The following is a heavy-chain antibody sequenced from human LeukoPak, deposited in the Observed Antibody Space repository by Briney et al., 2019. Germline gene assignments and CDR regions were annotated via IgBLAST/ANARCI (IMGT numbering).Heavy chain of an antibody. CDR2: IYYIGDT. J-gene: IGHJ6*03. Sequence: SETLSLTCTVSGASISTSRDYWGWIRQPPGKGLEWIGSIYYIGDTYYNPSLKSRVTISVDTSKNQFSLKLSSVTAADTAVYYCARTEESGYSYVYFGYYYYMDVWGKGTTVTVSS. CDR3: ARTEESGYSYVYFGYYYYMDV. CDR1: GASISTSRDY. D-gene: IGHD5-18*01. V-gene: IGHV4-39*07.